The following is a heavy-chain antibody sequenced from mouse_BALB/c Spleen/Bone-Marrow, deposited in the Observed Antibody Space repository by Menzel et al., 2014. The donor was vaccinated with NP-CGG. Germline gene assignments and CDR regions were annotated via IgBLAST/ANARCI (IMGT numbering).Heavy chain of an antibody. J-gene: IGHJ4*01. CDR3: SRGRRDASDY. CDR2: INPSNGGT. CDR1: GYTFTSYY. Sequence: QVQLQQSGAELVKPGASVKLSCKASGYTFTSYYMYWVKQRPGQGLEWFGEINPSNGGTNFNEKVKNKATLTVDKSSSTAYMQLSSLTSEDSAVYYCSRGRRDASDYWGQGTSVTVSS. V-gene: IGHV1S81*02.